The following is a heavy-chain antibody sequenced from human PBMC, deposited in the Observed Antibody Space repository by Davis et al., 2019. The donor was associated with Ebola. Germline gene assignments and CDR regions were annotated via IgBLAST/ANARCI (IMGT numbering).Heavy chain of an antibody. Sequence: SVKVSCKASGGTFSSYAISWVRQAPGQGLEWMGGIIPIFGTANYAQKFQGRVTITADKSTSTAYMELSSLRSEDTAVYYCATVDTAMRSYYYYYGMDVWGQGTTVTVSS. V-gene: IGHV1-69*06. CDR1: GGTFSSYA. CDR3: ATVDTAMRSYYYYYGMDV. J-gene: IGHJ6*02. D-gene: IGHD5-18*01. CDR2: IIPIFGTA.